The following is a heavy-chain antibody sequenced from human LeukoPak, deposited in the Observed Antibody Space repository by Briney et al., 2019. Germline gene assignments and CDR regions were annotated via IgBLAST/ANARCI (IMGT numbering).Heavy chain of an antibody. J-gene: IGHJ4*02. CDR1: GYTFINYD. D-gene: IGHD6-6*01. CDR3: ARVVDLTARLGFGY. V-gene: IGHV1-8*03. Sequence: GASVKVSCMASGYTFINYDINWVRQASGQGLEWMGWMNPDTGNTGYARKFQGRVSFTWNTSISTAYMDLSSLRSEDTAVYYCARVVDLTARLGFGYWGQGTLVSVSS. CDR2: MNPDTGNT.